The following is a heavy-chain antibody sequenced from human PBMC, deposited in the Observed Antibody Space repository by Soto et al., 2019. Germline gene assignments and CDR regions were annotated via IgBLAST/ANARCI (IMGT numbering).Heavy chain of an antibody. CDR2: ISLNSDAT. D-gene: IGHD2-2*01. CDR1: GYTFSNYG. CDR3: ARVVPGAEAWFGP. V-gene: IGHV1-18*01. Sequence: QVQLVQSGGEVKRPGASVKVSCKTSGYTFSNYGITWVRRAPGQPLGWLGWISLNSDATNKAQKFQGRASMTTDTSTTTAYMELRSLRSDDTAVYYCARVVPGAEAWFGPWGQGTLVTVSS. J-gene: IGHJ5*02.